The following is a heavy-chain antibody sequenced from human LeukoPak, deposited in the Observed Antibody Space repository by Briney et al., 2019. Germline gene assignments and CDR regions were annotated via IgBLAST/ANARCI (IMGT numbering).Heavy chain of an antibody. CDR2: IYSGGNT. Sequence: GGSLRLPCAASGFTFSSYAMSWVRQAPGKGLEWVSFIYSGGNTHYSDSVKGRFTISRDNSKNTLYLQMNSLRAEDTAVYYCARRAGEYSHPYDYWGQGTLVTVSS. V-gene: IGHV3-23*05. CDR1: GFTFSSYA. D-gene: IGHD4-17*01. CDR3: ARRAGEYSHPYDY. J-gene: IGHJ4*02.